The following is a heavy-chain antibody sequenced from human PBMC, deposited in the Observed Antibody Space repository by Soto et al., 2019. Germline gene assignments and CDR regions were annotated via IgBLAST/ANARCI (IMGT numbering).Heavy chain of an antibody. Sequence: SLRLSCAASGFTFSSYGMHWVRQAPGKGLEWVAVIWYDGSNKYYADSVKGRFTISRDNSKNTLYLQMNSLRAEDTAVYYCAREMNYDILTGYYYYYYGMDVWGQGTTVTVSS. CDR2: IWYDGSNK. CDR3: AREMNYDILTGYYYYYYGMDV. V-gene: IGHV3-33*01. D-gene: IGHD3-9*01. J-gene: IGHJ6*02. CDR1: GFTFSSYG.